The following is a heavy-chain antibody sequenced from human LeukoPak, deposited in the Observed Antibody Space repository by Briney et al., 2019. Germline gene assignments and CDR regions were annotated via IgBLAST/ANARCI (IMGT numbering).Heavy chain of an antibody. Sequence: SQTLSLTCTVSGGSISSGDYYWSWIRQPPGKGLEWIGYIYYSGSTYCNPSLKSRVTISVDTSKNQFSLKLSSVTAADTAVYYCAGGAPTGNWFDPWGQGTLVTVSS. CDR1: GGSISSGDYY. J-gene: IGHJ5*02. D-gene: IGHD1-14*01. V-gene: IGHV4-30-4*01. CDR2: IYYSGST. CDR3: AGGAPTGNWFDP.